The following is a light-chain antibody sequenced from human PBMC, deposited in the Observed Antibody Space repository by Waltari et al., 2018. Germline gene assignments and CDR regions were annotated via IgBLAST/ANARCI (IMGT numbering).Light chain of an antibody. Sequence: SYELTQPSSVSVSPGQTANITCSGDVLAKKYTRWFQQKPGQAPVLGIYKDTERPPGLPERYSGSTSGTTVTLSLSGAQVEDEADYFCYSAADYNLVFGGGTKLTVL. V-gene: IGLV3-27*01. CDR2: KDT. J-gene: IGLJ2*01. CDR3: YSAADYNLV. CDR1: VLAKKY.